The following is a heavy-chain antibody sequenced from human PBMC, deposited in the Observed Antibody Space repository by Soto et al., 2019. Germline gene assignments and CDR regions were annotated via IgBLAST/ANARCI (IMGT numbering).Heavy chain of an antibody. Sequence: ASVKVSCKTAGYTFTGYYMHWVRQTPEQGLEWMGWINPNSGGTNYAQKFQGRVTMTRDTSISTAYMELSRLRSDDTAVYYCARDLIVVVPVAGYYYYGMDVWGQGTTVTVSS. V-gene: IGHV1-2*02. CDR2: INPNSGGT. D-gene: IGHD2-2*01. CDR3: ARDLIVVVPVAGYYYYGMDV. J-gene: IGHJ6*02. CDR1: GYTFTGYY.